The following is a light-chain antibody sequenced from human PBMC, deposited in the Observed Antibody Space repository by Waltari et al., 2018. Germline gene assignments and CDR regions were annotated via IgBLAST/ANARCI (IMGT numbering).Light chain of an antibody. CDR2: GAY. J-gene: IGKJ1*01. CDR1: QSVNTY. Sequence: VSTQSPGTLSLSPGERAPLSCRARQSVNTYIAWDQQKPGQAPRLRIYGAYTRAAGIPDRFSGSGSGTDFSLTISRLEAEDFAVYYCQHHVRLPATFGQGTKVEIK. V-gene: IGKV3-20*01. CDR3: QHHVRLPAT.